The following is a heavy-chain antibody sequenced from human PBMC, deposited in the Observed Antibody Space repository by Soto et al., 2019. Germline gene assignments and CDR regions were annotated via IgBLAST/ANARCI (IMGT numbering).Heavy chain of an antibody. V-gene: IGHV4-38-2*01. D-gene: IGHD3-10*01. CDR3: AKKGYYPSGKINLFDS. CDR1: GYSINSDYY. Sequence: SETLSLTCAVSGYSINSDYYWGWIRQPPGKGLEWIGSVDHSGRTYYSPSLRSRLTIFIDTSKNQFSLRLTSVAAADTAMYFCAKKGYYPSGKINLFDSWGPGTLVTVSS. J-gene: IGHJ4*02. CDR2: VDHSGRT.